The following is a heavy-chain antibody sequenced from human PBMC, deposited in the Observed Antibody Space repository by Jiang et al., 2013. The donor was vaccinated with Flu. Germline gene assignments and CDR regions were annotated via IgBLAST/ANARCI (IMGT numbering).Heavy chain of an antibody. V-gene: IGHV1-69*04. CDR1: GGSFSTYA. Sequence: EVKKPGSSVKVSCQASGGSFSTYAITWVRQAPGQGLEWMGRIIPILAIAKYAQKFQDRLTITADRSTTTAYMELSSLTSEDTAVYYCARFKPGVIFIEGYFDPWGQGTLVTVSS. J-gene: IGHJ5*02. D-gene: IGHD2-15*01. CDR3: ARFKPGVIFIEGYFDP. CDR2: IIPILAIA.